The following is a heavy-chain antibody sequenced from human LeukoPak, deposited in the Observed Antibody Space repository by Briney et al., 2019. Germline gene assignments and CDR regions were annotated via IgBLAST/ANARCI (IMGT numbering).Heavy chain of an antibody. CDR1: GYTFTGYY. Sequence: ASVKVSCKASGYTFTGYYMHWVRQAPGQGLEWMGWINPNSGGTNYAQKFQGRVTMTRDTSISTAYMELSRLRSDDTAVYYCARGPEYSSSWYPVDYWGQGTLVTVSS. CDR3: ARGPEYSSSWYPVDY. V-gene: IGHV1-2*02. J-gene: IGHJ4*02. CDR2: INPNSGGT. D-gene: IGHD6-13*01.